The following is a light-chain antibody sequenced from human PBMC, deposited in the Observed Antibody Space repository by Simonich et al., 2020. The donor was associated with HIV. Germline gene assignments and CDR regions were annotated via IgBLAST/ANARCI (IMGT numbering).Light chain of an antibody. Sequence: DVVMTQTPLSLSVTPGQPASISCKSSQSLLHSDGKTYFYWYLQKPGQSPQLLIYEVSNRFPGVPDRFSGSGSGTDFTLTISSLQAEDVAIYYCQQYYSTPPTFGQGTKVEIK. J-gene: IGKJ1*01. CDR2: EVS. CDR3: QQYYSTPPT. V-gene: IGKV2D-29*02. CDR1: QSLLHSDGKTY.